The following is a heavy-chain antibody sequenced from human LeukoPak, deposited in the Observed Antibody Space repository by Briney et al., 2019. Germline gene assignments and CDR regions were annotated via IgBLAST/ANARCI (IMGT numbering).Heavy chain of an antibody. CDR3: ARGYSIVGATLDY. Sequence: ETLSLTCAVYGGSFSGYYWSWVRQAPGKGLEWVANIKQDGSATYYVDSVRGRFTISRDNTKNSLYLQMNGLRAEDTAVYYCARGYSIVGATLDYWGQGTLVTVSS. J-gene: IGHJ4*02. CDR1: GGSFSGYY. CDR2: IKQDGSAT. D-gene: IGHD1-26*01. V-gene: IGHV3-7*01.